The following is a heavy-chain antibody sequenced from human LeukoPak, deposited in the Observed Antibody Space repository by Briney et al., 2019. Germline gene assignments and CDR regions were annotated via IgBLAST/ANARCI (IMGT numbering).Heavy chain of an antibody. V-gene: IGHV3-30-3*01. CDR3: ARDYCSSTSCYFPDSGMDV. Sequence: GGSLRLSCAASGFTFSGYAMHWVRQAPGKGLEWVAVISYDGSNEYYADSVKGRFTISRDNSKNTLFLQMNSLRAEDTAVYYCARDYCSSTSCYFPDSGMDVWGQGTTVTVSS. D-gene: IGHD2-2*01. J-gene: IGHJ6*02. CDR1: GFTFSGYA. CDR2: ISYDGSNE.